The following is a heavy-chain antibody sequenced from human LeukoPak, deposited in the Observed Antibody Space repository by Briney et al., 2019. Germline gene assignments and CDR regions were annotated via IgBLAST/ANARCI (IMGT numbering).Heavy chain of an antibody. Sequence: GGSLRLSCAASGFTFSSYSMNWVRQAPGKGLEWVSSISSSSYIYYADSVKGRFTISRDNAKNSLYLQMNSLRAEDTAVYYCARDGNEFITIFGVVTFPNQNYYYYYGMDVWGQGTTVTVSS. CDR1: GFTFSSYS. V-gene: IGHV3-21*01. D-gene: IGHD3-3*01. J-gene: IGHJ6*02. CDR3: ARDGNEFITIFGVVTFPNQNYYYYYGMDV. CDR2: ISSSSYI.